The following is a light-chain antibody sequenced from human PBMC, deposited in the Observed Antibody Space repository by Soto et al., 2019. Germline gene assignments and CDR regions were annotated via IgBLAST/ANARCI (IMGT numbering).Light chain of an antibody. CDR3: QQRSNWPPWT. J-gene: IGKJ1*01. Sequence: EIVLTQSPATRSLSPGERATLSCRASQSVSSYLAWYQQKPGQAPRLLIYDASNRVTGIPARFSGSGSGTDFTLTISSLEPEDFAVYYCQQRSNWPPWTFGQGTKVEIK. CDR2: DAS. CDR1: QSVSSY. V-gene: IGKV3-11*01.